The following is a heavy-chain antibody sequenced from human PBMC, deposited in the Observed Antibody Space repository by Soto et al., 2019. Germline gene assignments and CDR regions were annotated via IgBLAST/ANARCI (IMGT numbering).Heavy chain of an antibody. CDR1: RFTFSNYA. CDR2: ISARGDTT. J-gene: IGHJ4*02. V-gene: IGHV3-23*01. D-gene: IGHD3-16*01. CDR3: AKHRPMSSNLYI. Sequence: LRLSCAASRFTFSNYALSWVRQAPGKGLEWVSAISARGDTTYYADSVKGRFTISRDNSKNSLYLQMNSLRAEDTAVYYCAKHRPMSSNLYIWGQGTLVTVS.